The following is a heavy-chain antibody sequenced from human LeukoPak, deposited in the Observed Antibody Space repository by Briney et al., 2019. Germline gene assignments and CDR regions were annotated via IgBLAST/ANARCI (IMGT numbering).Heavy chain of an antibody. V-gene: IGHV3-21*01. D-gene: IGHD3-22*01. CDR1: GFTFSSYS. J-gene: IGHJ4*02. CDR3: ASYSYDSSGYMVRY. CDR2: ISSSSSYI. Sequence: PGGSLRLSCAASGFTFSSYSMNWVRQAPGKGLEWVSSISSSSSYIYYADSVKGRFTISRGNAKNSLYLQMNSLRAEDTAVYYCASYSYDSSGYMVRYWGQGTLVTVSS.